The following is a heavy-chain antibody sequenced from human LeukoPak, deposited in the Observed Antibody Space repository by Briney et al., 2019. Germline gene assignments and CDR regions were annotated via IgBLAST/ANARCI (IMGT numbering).Heavy chain of an antibody. J-gene: IGHJ4*02. CDR3: AGQLYDSSGPWGY. CDR2: ISSSSSYI. V-gene: IGHV3-21*01. D-gene: IGHD3-22*01. CDR1: GFTFSSYS. Sequence: GGSLRLSCAASGFTFSSYSMNWVRQAPGKGLEWGSSISSSSSYIYYADSVKGRFTISRDNAKNSLYLQMNSLRAEDTAVYYCAGQLYDSSGPWGYWGQGTLVTVSS.